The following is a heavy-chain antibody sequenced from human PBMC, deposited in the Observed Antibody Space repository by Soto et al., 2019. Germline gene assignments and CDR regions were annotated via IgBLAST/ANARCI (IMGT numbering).Heavy chain of an antibody. V-gene: IGHV4-31*03. CDR2: IYYSGST. J-gene: IGHJ6*02. D-gene: IGHD6-13*01. Sequence: PSETLSLTCTVSGGSISSGGYYWSWIRQHPGKGLEWIGYIYYSGSTYYNPSLKSRVTISVDTSKNQFSLKLSSVTAADTAVYYCARDRRQQLVSYYYYGMDVWGQGTTVTVSS. CDR1: GGSISSGGYY. CDR3: ARDRRQQLVSYYYYGMDV.